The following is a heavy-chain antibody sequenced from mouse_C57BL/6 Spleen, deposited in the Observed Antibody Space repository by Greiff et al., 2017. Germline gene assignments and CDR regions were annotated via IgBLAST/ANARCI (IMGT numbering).Heavy chain of an antibody. CDR3: ARYSYGSSHWYFDV. V-gene: IGHV1-80*01. J-gene: IGHJ1*03. D-gene: IGHD1-1*01. Sequence: VQLQQSGAELVKPGASVKISCKASGYAFSSYWMNWVKQRPGKGLEWIGQIYPGDGDTNYNGKFKGKATLTADKSSSTAYMQLSSLTSEDSAVYFCARYSYGSSHWYFDVWGTGTTVTVSS. CDR2: IYPGDGDT. CDR1: GYAFSSYW.